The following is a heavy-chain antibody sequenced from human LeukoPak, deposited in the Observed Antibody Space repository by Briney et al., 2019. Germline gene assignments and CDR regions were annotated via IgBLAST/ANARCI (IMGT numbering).Heavy chain of an antibody. CDR2: IYYSGST. Sequence: SETLSLTCTVSGGSISSYYWSWIRQPPGKGLEWIGYIYYSGSTNYNPSLKSRVTISVDTSKNQFSLKLSSVTAADTAVYYCARRGAGGGQWLVPLTGLYYYYGMDVWGQGTTVTVSS. CDR1: GGSISSYY. D-gene: IGHD6-19*01. J-gene: IGHJ6*02. CDR3: ARRGAGGGQWLVPLTGLYYYYGMDV. V-gene: IGHV4-59*08.